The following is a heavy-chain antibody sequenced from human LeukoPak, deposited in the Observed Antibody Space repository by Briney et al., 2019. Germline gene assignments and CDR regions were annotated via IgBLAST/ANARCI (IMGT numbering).Heavy chain of an antibody. CDR3: ARDRSYKSFDY. CDR1: GFTFSSSW. D-gene: IGHD3-10*01. J-gene: IGHJ4*02. V-gene: IGHV3-7*04. Sequence: GGSLRLSCAASGFTFSSSWMAWVRQAPGKGLEWVANIKPDGSEGSYVDSVKGRFTISRDNAKNSLFLQMISLRAEDTAVYYCARDRSYKSFDYWGQGALVTVSS. CDR2: IKPDGSEG.